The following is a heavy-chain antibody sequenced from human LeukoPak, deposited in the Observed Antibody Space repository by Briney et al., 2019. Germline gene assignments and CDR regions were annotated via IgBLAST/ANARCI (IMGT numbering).Heavy chain of an antibody. CDR2: ISSSGDTI. Sequence: GGSLRLSCAASGFTFSSYEMNWVRQAPGKGLEWVSYISSSGDTIYYADSVKGRFNISRDNSKNTLYLQMNSLRAEDTALYYCARYGDSGTYPEYWGQGTLVTVSS. CDR1: GFTFSSYE. CDR3: ARYGDSGTYPEY. V-gene: IGHV3-48*03. D-gene: IGHD1-26*01. J-gene: IGHJ4*02.